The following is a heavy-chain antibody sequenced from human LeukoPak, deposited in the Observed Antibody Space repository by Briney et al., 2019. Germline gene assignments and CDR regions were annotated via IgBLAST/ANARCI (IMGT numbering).Heavy chain of an antibody. D-gene: IGHD1-26*01. J-gene: IGHJ4*02. V-gene: IGHV3-15*01. Sequence: MSGGSLRLSCAASGFTFSSYAMSWVRQAPGKGLEWVGRIKSKTDGGTTDYPAPVKGRFTISRDDSKNTLYLQMNSLKTEDTAIYYCTTDEWGWGQGTLVTVSS. CDR2: IKSKTDGGTT. CDR3: TTDEWG. CDR1: GFTFSSYA.